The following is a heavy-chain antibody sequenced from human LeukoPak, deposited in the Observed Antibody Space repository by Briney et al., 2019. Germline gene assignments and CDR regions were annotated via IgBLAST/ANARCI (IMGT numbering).Heavy chain of an antibody. CDR3: TRENWYIDY. Sequence: WGSLRLSCAASGFTFSSYGIHWVRQAPGKGLEWVAFIRYDGSNKYYADSVKGRFTISRDNAKNSLYLQMNSLRAEDAAVYYCTRENWYIDYWGQGNLVTVSS. CDR1: GFTFSSYG. J-gene: IGHJ4*02. V-gene: IGHV3-30*02. CDR2: IRYDGSNK.